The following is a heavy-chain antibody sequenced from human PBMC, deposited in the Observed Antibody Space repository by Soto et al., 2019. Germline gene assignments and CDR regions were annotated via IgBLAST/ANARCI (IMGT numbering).Heavy chain of an antibody. CDR2: IWYDGSNK. J-gene: IGHJ4*02. CDR1: GFTFSSYG. CDR3: ARESSRSSSWCNHVDY. D-gene: IGHD6-13*01. V-gene: IGHV3-33*01. Sequence: GGSLRLSCAASGFTFSSYGMHWVRQAPGKGLEWVAVIWYDGSNKYYADSVKGRFTISRDNSKNTLYLQMNSLRAEDTAVYFCARESSRSSSWCNHVDYWGQGTLVTVS.